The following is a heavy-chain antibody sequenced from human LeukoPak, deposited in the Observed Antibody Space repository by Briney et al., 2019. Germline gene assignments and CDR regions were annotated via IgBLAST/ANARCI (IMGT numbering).Heavy chain of an antibody. J-gene: IGHJ4*02. CDR2: IRNKADSHTT. Sequence: GGSLRLSCAASGFTFSDHYMDWVRQAPGKGLEWVGRIRNKADSHTTEYAASVKGRFTISRDDSENSLYLQMNSLKTEDMAVYYCARASRYSGRYDFDYWGQGTLVTVSS. D-gene: IGHD1-26*01. V-gene: IGHV3-72*01. CDR3: ARASRYSGRYDFDY. CDR1: GFTFSDHY.